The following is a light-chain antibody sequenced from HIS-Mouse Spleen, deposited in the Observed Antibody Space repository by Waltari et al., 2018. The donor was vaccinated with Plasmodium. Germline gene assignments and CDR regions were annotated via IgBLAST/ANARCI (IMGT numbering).Light chain of an antibody. CDR2: GAA. CDR3: QQYNNWPRGT. V-gene: IGKV3-15*01. Sequence: EIVMTQSPATLSVSPGERATLSCRASQSVRSNLAWYQQKPGPAPRLLIYGAATRATGIPARFSGSGSGTEFTLTISSMQSEDFAVYYCQQYNNWPRGTFGQGTKVEIK. CDR1: QSVRSN. J-gene: IGKJ1*01.